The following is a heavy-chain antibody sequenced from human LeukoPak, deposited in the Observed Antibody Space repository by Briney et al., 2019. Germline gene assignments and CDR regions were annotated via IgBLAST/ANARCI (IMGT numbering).Heavy chain of an antibody. CDR1: GFTFSNYN. V-gene: IGHV3-21*01. J-gene: IGHJ4*02. D-gene: IGHD3-9*01. CDR3: ARVFSDYVRYFD. CDR2: ISSTSTYI. Sequence: GGSLRLSCAASGFTFSNYNMNWVRQAPGMGLEWVSSISSTSTYIYYADSVKGRYTISRDNAKNSLYLQMNSLRADDTAVYYCARVFSDYVRYFDWGQGTLVTVSS.